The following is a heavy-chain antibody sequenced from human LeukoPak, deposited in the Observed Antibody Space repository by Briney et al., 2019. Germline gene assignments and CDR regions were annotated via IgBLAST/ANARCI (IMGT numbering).Heavy chain of an antibody. V-gene: IGHV1-18*01. CDR2: ISAYNGNT. CDR1: GYTFTSYG. J-gene: IGHJ5*02. CDR3: ARDPDLDCSGGSCYYNWFDP. D-gene: IGHD2-15*01. Sequence: TSVTVSFKASGYTFTSYGISWVRQAPGQGLEWMGWISAYNGNTNYAQKLQGRVTMTTDTSTSTAYMELRSLSSDDTAVSYCARDPDLDCSGGSCYYNWFDPWGQGTLVTVSS.